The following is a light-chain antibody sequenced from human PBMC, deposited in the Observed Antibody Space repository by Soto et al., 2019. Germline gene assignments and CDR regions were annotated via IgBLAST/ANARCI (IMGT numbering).Light chain of an antibody. Sequence: EIVLTQSPATLSLSPGERATLSCRASQSVSSYLAWYQQKPGQAPRLLIYAASNRATGIPARFSGSGSGTDFTLPISSLEPEDFAVYYCQQRSNWPPVTFGQGTRLEIK. CDR2: AAS. CDR1: QSVSSY. V-gene: IGKV3-11*01. CDR3: QQRSNWPPVT. J-gene: IGKJ5*01.